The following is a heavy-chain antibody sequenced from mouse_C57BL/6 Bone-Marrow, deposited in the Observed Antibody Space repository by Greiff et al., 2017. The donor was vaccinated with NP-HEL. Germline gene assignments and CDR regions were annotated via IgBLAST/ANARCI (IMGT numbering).Heavy chain of an antibody. CDR2: ISSGGDYI. Sequence: VQLKESGEGLVKPGGSLKLSCAASGFTFSSYAMSWVRQTPEKRLEWVAYISSGGDYIYYADTVKGRFTISRDNARNTLYLQMSSLKFEDTAMYYCTRGDGYYVFAYWGQGTLVTVSA. D-gene: IGHD2-3*01. CDR1: GFTFSSYA. J-gene: IGHJ3*01. V-gene: IGHV5-9-1*02. CDR3: TRGDGYYVFAY.